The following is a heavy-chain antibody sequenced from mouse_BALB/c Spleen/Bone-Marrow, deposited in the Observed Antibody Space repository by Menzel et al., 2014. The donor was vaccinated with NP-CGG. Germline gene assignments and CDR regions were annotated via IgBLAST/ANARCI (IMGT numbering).Heavy chain of an antibody. J-gene: IGHJ2*01. CDR1: GFSFSSYS. V-gene: IGHV5-6-4*01. CDR3: SKDGGYDYSYYFDY. Sequence: EVKLVESGGGLVKPGGSLKLSCAASGFSFSSYSMSWVCQTPEKRLEWVATISSGGHDTYYPDSVKGRFTISRDNAKNTLYLQRSSLKSEDTAMYYCSKDGGYDYSYYFDYWGQGTTLTVSS. D-gene: IGHD2-4*01. CDR2: ISSGGHDT.